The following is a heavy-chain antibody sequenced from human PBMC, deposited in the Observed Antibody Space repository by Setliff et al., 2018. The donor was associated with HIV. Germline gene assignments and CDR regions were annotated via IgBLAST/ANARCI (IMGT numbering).Heavy chain of an antibody. CDR1: GGSFSDYY. V-gene: IGHV4-34*01. CDR3: ARDLTVTDNGMDV. Sequence: SETLSLTCAVYGGSFSDYYWSSIRQPPGKGLEWIGEINHSGSTNYNPSLKSRVTISVDTSKNQFSLKLSSVTAADTAVYYCARDLTVTDNGMDVWAQGTTVTVSS. J-gene: IGHJ6*02. CDR2: INHSGST. D-gene: IGHD4-4*01.